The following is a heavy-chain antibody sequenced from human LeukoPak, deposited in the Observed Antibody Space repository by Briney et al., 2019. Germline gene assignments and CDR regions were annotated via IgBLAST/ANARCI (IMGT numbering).Heavy chain of an antibody. D-gene: IGHD1-26*01. V-gene: IGHV3-74*01. CDR3: AGHNQAYSRTY. CDR1: GFTFSSYW. Sequence: PGGSLRLSCAASGFTFSSYWMHWVRQAPGKGLVWVSRISVDGSSTTYADSVKGRFTISRDNAKDTLYLQMHSLRADDTAVYYCAGHNQAYSRTYWGQGTLVTVSS. J-gene: IGHJ4*02. CDR2: ISVDGSST.